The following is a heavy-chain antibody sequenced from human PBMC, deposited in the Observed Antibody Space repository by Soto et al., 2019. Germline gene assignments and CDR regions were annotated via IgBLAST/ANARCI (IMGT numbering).Heavy chain of an antibody. J-gene: IGHJ4*02. V-gene: IGHV1-18*04. CDR1: GYTFTDYS. D-gene: IGHD2-2*02. Sequence: ASVKVSCKTSGYTFTDYSMNWVRQAPGQRLEWMGWINTHSGHTQYSPRFDDRVTMTTDPSTSTAYMELKGLRSDDTAVYYCARTDTWAYWGQGTLVTVSS. CDR2: INTHSGHT. CDR3: ARTDTWAY.